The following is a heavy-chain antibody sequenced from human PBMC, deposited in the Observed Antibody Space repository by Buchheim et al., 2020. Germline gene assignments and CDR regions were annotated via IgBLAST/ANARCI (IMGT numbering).Heavy chain of an antibody. CDR1: GFTFSSYG. CDR2: ISYDGSNK. CDR3: AKDSIAVAGNLFY. V-gene: IGHV3-30*18. J-gene: IGHJ4*02. D-gene: IGHD6-19*01. Sequence: QVQLVESGGGVVQPGRSLRLSCAASGFTFSSYGMHWVRQAPGKGLEWVAVISYDGSNKYYADSVKGRFTISRDNSKNTLYLQMNSLRAEDTAVYYCAKDSIAVAGNLFYWGQGTL.